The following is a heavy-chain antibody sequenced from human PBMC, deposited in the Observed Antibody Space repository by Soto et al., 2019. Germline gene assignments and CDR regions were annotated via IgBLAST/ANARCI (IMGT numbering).Heavy chain of an antibody. D-gene: IGHD6-19*01. CDR2: ISGSGGST. CDR3: AKLSSGWSLFDY. J-gene: IGHJ4*02. V-gene: IGHV3-23*01. Sequence: GGSLRLSCAASGFTFSSYAMSWVRQAPGKGLEWVSAISGSGGSTHYADSVKGRFTISRDKSKNTLYLQMNSLRAEDTAVYYCAKLSSGWSLFDYWGQGTLVTVSS. CDR1: GFTFSSYA.